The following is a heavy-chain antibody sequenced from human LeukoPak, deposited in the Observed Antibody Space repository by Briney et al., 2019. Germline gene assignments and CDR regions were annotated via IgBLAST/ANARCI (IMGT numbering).Heavy chain of an antibody. V-gene: IGHV3-23*01. CDR3: AKDGGYTSSWYPTSIDY. D-gene: IGHD6-13*01. CDR1: GFTFSSYA. J-gene: IGHJ4*02. CDR2: ISGSGGST. Sequence: PGGSLRLSCAASGFTFSSYAMSWVRQAPGKGLEWVSAISGSGGSTYYANSVKGRFTISRDNSKNTLYLQMNSLRAEDTAVYYCAKDGGYTSSWYPTSIDYWGQGTLVTVSS.